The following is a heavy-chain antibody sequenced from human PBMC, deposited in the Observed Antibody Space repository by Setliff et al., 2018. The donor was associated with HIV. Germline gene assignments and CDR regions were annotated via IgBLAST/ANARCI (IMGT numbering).Heavy chain of an antibody. CDR1: EFTFSKYR. CDR3: AKAQSKVRIYYYYMDV. CDR2: ISSRGTTI. J-gene: IGHJ6*03. D-gene: IGHD3-10*01. V-gene: IGHV3-11*01. Sequence: SGGSLRLSCVASEFTFSKYRMSWVRQAPGKGLEWVSYISSRGTTIYYAGSVKGRFTISRDNAKNSLYLQMNSLRAEDTAVYYCAKAQSKVRIYYYYMDVWGKGTTVTVSS.